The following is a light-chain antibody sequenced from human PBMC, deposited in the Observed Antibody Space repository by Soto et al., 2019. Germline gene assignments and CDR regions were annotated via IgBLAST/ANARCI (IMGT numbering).Light chain of an antibody. CDR3: AAWDGSLNGWV. V-gene: IGLV1-44*01. Sequence: QSVLTQAPSASGTPGQRVTISCSGSNSNIGSNTVSWYQQVPGTAPKVLIYNNDQRPSGVPDRLSGSKSGTSASLAIGGLRSEDEADYYCAAWDGSLNGWVFGGGTQLTVL. J-gene: IGLJ3*02. CDR2: NND. CDR1: NSNIGSNT.